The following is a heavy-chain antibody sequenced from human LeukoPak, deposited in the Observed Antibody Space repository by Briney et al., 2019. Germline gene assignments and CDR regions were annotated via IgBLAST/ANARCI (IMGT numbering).Heavy chain of an antibody. J-gene: IGHJ4*02. CDR2: ISSSRRTI. Sequence: PGGSLRLSCAASGFTFSLFGMTWVRQAPGKGLEWISYISSSRRTINYADSVKGRFTISRDNAKNSLYLQMNNLRAEDTAVYYCARDGDSGGYYYGPFDNWGKGNLVTVSS. D-gene: IGHD3-22*01. CDR1: GFTFSLFG. V-gene: IGHV3-48*04. CDR3: ARDGDSGGYYYGPFDN.